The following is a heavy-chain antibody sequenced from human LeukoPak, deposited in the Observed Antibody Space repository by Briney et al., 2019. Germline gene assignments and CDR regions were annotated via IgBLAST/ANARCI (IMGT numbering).Heavy chain of an antibody. D-gene: IGHD1-1*01. V-gene: IGHV3-15*01. CDR1: GFTFINAW. CDR3: MTLTTIPSGV. Sequence: GGSLRLSCAASGFTFINAWMSRVRQAPGKGLEWVGLIKTKVESGTADYAAPVKGRFTFSRDDSKNTLYLQMNSLKTEDTAVYYCMTLTTIPSGVWGQGTTVTVSS. J-gene: IGHJ6*02. CDR2: IKTKVESGTA.